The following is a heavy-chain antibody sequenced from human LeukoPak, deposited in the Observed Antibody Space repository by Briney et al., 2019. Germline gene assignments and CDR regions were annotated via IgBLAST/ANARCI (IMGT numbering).Heavy chain of an antibody. CDR2: INPNSGGT. Sequence: GESLKISCKGSGYTFTGYYLHWVRQAPGQGLEWMGWINPNSGGTNYAQKFQGWVTMTRDTSISTAYMELSRLRSDDTAVYYCASDSGSYYYYYGMDVWGQGTTVTVSS. CDR1: GYTFTGYY. D-gene: IGHD1-26*01. J-gene: IGHJ6*02. V-gene: IGHV1-2*04. CDR3: ASDSGSYYYYYGMDV.